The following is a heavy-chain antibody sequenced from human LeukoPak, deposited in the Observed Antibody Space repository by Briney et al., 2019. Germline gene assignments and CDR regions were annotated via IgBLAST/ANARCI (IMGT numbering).Heavy chain of an antibody. J-gene: IGHJ6*02. V-gene: IGHV4-4*07. CDR1: GGSISSYY. D-gene: IGHD6-19*01. Sequence: PSETLSLTCTVSGGSISSYYWSWIRQPAGKGLEGIGRIYTSGSTNYNPSLKSRVTMSVDTSKNQFSLKLSSVTAADTAVYYCARDSIAVAGDYYYGMDVWGQGTTVTVSS. CDR2: IYTSGST. CDR3: ARDSIAVAGDYYYGMDV.